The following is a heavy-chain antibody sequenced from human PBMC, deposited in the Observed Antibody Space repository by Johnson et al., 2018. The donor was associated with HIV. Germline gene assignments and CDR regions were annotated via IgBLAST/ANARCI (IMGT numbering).Heavy chain of an antibody. Sequence: MLLVESGGDLVQPGGSLRLSCAVSGFIVSSNYMSWVRRAPGKGLEWVSVIYSGGSTYYADSVKGRFTISRDNSKNTVYLQMNSLRADDTAVYYCARRYCSGGRCLNPKDAFDIWGQGTMVTVSS. J-gene: IGHJ3*02. CDR1: GFIVSSNY. D-gene: IGHD2-15*01. V-gene: IGHV3-66*01. CDR2: IYSGGST. CDR3: ARRYCSGGRCLNPKDAFDI.